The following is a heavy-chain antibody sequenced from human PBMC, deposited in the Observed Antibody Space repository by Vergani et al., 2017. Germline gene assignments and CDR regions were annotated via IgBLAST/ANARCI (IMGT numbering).Heavy chain of an antibody. CDR2: INHSGST. CDR3: ARGRTYYDFWSGWTDAFDI. V-gene: IGHV4-34*01. CDR1: GGSFSGYY. J-gene: IGHJ3*02. Sequence: QVQLQQWGAGLLPPSETLSLTCAVYGGSFSGYYWSWIRQPPGKGLEWIGEINHSGSTNYNPSLKSRVTISVDTSKNQFSLKLSSVTAADTAVYYCARGRTYYDFWSGWTDAFDIWGQGTMVTVSS. D-gene: IGHD3-3*01.